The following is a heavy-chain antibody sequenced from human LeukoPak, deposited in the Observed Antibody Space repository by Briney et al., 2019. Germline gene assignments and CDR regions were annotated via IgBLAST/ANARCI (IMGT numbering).Heavy chain of an antibody. Sequence: ASVKVSCKASAGTCSSYAISWVRQAPGQGLEWMGGIIPIFGTANYAQKFQGRVTITADESTSTAYMELSSLRSEDTAVYYCARDRGAQLLWFGESTNYYFDYWGQGTLVTVSS. CDR1: AGTCSSYA. D-gene: IGHD3-10*01. J-gene: IGHJ4*02. CDR2: IIPIFGTA. V-gene: IGHV1-69*13. CDR3: ARDRGAQLLWFGESTNYYFDY.